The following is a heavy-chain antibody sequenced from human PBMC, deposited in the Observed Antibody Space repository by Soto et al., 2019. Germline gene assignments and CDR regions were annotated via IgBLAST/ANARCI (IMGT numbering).Heavy chain of an antibody. CDR2: IKSKTYGGTT. CDR1: GFTFSNAW. CDR3: TTVCPWLGEAYSALKI. Sequence: GGSLRLSCAASGFTFSNAWMNWVRQAPGRGLEWVGRIKSKTYGGTTDYAAPVKGRLTISRDDSENTLYLHMNSLKTEDTALYYCTTVCPWLGEAYSALKIWGQGTMVPVSS. D-gene: IGHD3-10*01. J-gene: IGHJ3*02. V-gene: IGHV3-15*07.